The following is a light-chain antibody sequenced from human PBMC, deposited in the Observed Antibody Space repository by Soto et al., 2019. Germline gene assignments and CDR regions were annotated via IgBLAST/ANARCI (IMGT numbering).Light chain of an antibody. CDR3: QQHRSYTVT. V-gene: IGKV1-5*03. CDR2: KAS. J-gene: IGKJ5*01. Sequence: DIQMTQSPSTLSASVGDRVIITCRASQSVSSWLAWYQHKPGKAPKLLIYKASSLESGVRSRFSGSGSGTEFTLAINSLQHDDFANYYCQQHRSYTVTFGQGTRLEIK. CDR1: QSVSSW.